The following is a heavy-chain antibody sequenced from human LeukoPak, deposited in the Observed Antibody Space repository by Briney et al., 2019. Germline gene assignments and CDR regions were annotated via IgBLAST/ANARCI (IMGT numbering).Heavy chain of an antibody. J-gene: IGHJ4*02. Sequence: SVKVSCKASGFTFRNIAIQWVRQARGQHLEWIVWIVVANGNTNYAQNFQERVTITRDMSTSTVYMELSSLRSEDTAVYYCAANPGVVTSFFEYWGQGGLVTVSS. CDR3: AANPGVVTSFFEY. V-gene: IGHV1-58*02. D-gene: IGHD4-23*01. CDR1: GFTFRNIA. CDR2: IVVANGNT.